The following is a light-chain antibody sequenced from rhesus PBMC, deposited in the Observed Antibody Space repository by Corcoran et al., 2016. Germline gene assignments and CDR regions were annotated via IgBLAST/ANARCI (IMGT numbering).Light chain of an antibody. J-gene: IGKJ2*01. CDR2: KAS. CDR3: QHCYGSPYS. CDR1: ENVNNY. V-gene: IGKV1-74*01. Sequence: DIQMTQSPSSLSASVGDRVTITCRASENVNNYLNWYQQKPGKAPNLLTNKASSLQSGGPSRCIGRGSGTAYTFTISSLQPEDFATYSCQHCYGSPYSVCQGTKVEFK.